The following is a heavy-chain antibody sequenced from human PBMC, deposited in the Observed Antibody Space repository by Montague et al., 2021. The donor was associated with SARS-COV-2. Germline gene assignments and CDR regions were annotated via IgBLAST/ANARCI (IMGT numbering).Heavy chain of an antibody. CDR1: GGSIRSENYY. CDR2: IHYSGST. Sequence: TLSLTCTVSGGSIRSENYYWSWIRQHPGKGLEWIGYIHYSGSTDYNPSLNSRVSISVDTSKNQFSLKLRSVTAADTAVYFCASDGTAGDWFDPWGQGTLVTVSS. D-gene: IGHD1-26*01. CDR3: ASDGTAGDWFDP. V-gene: IGHV4-31*03. J-gene: IGHJ5*02.